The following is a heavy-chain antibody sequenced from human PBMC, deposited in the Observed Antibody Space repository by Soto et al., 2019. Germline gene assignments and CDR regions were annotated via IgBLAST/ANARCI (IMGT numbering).Heavy chain of an antibody. Sequence: SETLSLTCAVYGGSFSGYYWSWIRQPPGKGLEWIGEINHSGSTNYNPSLKSRVTISVDTSKNQFSLKLSSVTAADTAVYYCARVGFDPWGQGTLVTVSS. CDR3: ARVGFDP. D-gene: IGHD1-26*01. J-gene: IGHJ5*02. V-gene: IGHV4-34*01. CDR1: GGSFSGYY. CDR2: INHSGST.